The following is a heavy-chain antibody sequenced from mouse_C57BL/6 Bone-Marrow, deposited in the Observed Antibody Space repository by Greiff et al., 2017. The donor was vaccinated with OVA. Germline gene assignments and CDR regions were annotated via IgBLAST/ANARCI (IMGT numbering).Heavy chain of an antibody. J-gene: IGHJ1*03. V-gene: IGHV1-82*01. CDR3: ARSVWYFDV. CDR2: IYPGDGDT. Sequence: VQLQQSGPELVKPGASVKISCKASGYAFSSSWMNWVKQRPGTGLEWIGRIYPGDGDTKYNGKFKGKATLTADKSSSTAYMQLSSLTSEDSAVYFCARSVWYFDVWGTGTTVTVSS. CDR1: GYAFSSSW.